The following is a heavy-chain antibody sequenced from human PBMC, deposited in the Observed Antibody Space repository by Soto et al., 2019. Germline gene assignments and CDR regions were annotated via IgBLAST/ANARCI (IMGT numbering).Heavy chain of an antibody. V-gene: IGHV5-10-1*01. J-gene: IGHJ4*02. Sequence: PVESVTISCNPSALNFDENSITWVSHMPGKGLEWMGRLSRDGSSTSYSPTFQGHVSIYADRTTNTAYLQWSNLRASDTAMYYCANGGNGEGYFDSWGRGTQVTVCS. CDR3: ANGGNGEGYFDS. D-gene: IGHD3-16*01. CDR2: LSRDGSST. CDR1: ALNFDENS.